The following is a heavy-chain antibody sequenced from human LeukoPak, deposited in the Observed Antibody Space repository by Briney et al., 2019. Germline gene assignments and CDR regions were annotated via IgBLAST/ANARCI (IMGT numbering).Heavy chain of an antibody. CDR1: GFTFSSYW. Sequence: PGGSLRLSCAASGFTFSSYWMSWVRQAPGKGLEWVSYISSSGSTIYYADSVKGRFTISRDNAKNSLYLQMNSLRAEDTALYYCARPHPNYYDSSAYYSWIDFWGQGTLVTVSS. D-gene: IGHD3-22*01. J-gene: IGHJ4*02. CDR2: ISSSGSTI. V-gene: IGHV3-48*04. CDR3: ARPHPNYYDSSAYYSWIDF.